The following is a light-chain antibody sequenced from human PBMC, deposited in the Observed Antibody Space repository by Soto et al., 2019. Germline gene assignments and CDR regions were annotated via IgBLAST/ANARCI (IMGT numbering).Light chain of an antibody. J-gene: IGKJ4*01. Sequence: DIQLTQSPSFLSASVGDRVTITCRASQGISSYLAWYQQKPGKAPKLLIYAASTLQSGVPSRFSGSGSGTEFTLTISSLQPEEFATYYCRQLNSYPLTFGGGTKVEIK. CDR2: AAS. CDR3: RQLNSYPLT. CDR1: QGISSY. V-gene: IGKV1-9*01.